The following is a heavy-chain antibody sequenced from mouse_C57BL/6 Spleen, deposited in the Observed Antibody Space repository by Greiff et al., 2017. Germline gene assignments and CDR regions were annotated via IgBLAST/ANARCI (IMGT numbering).Heavy chain of an antibody. Sequence: VQLQQSGAELVRPGTSVKVSCKASGYAFTNYLIEWVKQRPGQGLEWIGVINPGSGGTNYNEKFKGKATLTADKSSSTAYLQLSSLTSEDSAVYFCARSGYEYDNFLDYWGQGTTRTVSS. D-gene: IGHD2-4*01. CDR3: ARSGYEYDNFLDY. V-gene: IGHV1-54*01. J-gene: IGHJ2*01. CDR1: GYAFTNYL. CDR2: INPGSGGT.